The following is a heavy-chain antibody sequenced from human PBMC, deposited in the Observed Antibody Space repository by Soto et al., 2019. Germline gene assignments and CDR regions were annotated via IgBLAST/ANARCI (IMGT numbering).Heavy chain of an antibody. Sequence: ASVKVSCKASGYTFTSYGISWVRQAPGQGLEWMGWISAYNGNTNYAQKLQGRVTMTTDTSTSTAYMELRSLRSDDTAVYYCAGQMDRYSGYDSAFYIWGQGTMVTVS. CDR3: AGQMDRYSGYDSAFYI. CDR1: GYTFTSYG. J-gene: IGHJ3*02. D-gene: IGHD5-12*01. CDR2: ISAYNGNT. V-gene: IGHV1-18*01.